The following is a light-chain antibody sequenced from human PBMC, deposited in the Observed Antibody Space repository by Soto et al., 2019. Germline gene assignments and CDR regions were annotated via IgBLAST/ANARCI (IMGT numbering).Light chain of an antibody. Sequence: DSQMTQSPSTLSASVGDRVTITCRASQSISSWLAWYQQKPGKAPKLLIYDASSLGSGVPSRFSGSGSGTEFTLTICSLQPDDFATYYCKHYNSYSEAFGQGTKVDIK. V-gene: IGKV1-5*01. J-gene: IGKJ1*01. CDR1: QSISSW. CDR3: KHYNSYSEA. CDR2: DAS.